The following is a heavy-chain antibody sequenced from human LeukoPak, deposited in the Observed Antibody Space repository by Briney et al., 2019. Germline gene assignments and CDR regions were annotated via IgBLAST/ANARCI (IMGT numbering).Heavy chain of an antibody. CDR1: GYTFTGYY. CDR2: INPNSGGT. Sequence: ASVKVSCKASGYTFTGYYMHWVRPAPGQGLEWMGWINPNSGGTNYAQKFQGWVTMTRDTSISTAYMELSRLRSDDTAVYYCARAASIVVVPAAMSFDYWGQGTLVTVSS. D-gene: IGHD2-2*01. CDR3: ARAASIVVVPAAMSFDY. J-gene: IGHJ4*02. V-gene: IGHV1-2*04.